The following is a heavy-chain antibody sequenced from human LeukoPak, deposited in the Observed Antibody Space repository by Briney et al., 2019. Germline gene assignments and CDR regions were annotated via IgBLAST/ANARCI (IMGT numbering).Heavy chain of an antibody. D-gene: IGHD6-13*01. CDR2: INAGNGNT. CDR3: ARDSGTAGTGVYYFDY. J-gene: IGHJ4*02. CDR1: GYTFTSYA. Sequence: GASVKVSCKASGYTFTSYAMHWVRQAPGQRLEWMGWINAGNGNTKYSQKFQGRVTITRDTSASTAYMELSSLRSEDTAVYYCARDSGTAGTGVYYFDYWGQGTLVTVSS. V-gene: IGHV1-3*01.